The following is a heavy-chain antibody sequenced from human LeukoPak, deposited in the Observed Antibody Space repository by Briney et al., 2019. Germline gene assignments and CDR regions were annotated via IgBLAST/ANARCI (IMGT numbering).Heavy chain of an antibody. V-gene: IGHV3-23*01. Sequence: PGGTLRLSCAASGFTFSSYGMSWVRQAPGKGLEWVSAISGSGGSTYYADSVKGRFTISRDNSKNTLYLQMNSLRAEDTAVYYCARVSRLRYFDWLLRDYYYYYYMDVWGKGTTVTISS. CDR2: ISGSGGST. CDR3: ARVSRLRYFDWLLRDYYYYYYMDV. D-gene: IGHD3-9*01. CDR1: GFTFSSYG. J-gene: IGHJ6*03.